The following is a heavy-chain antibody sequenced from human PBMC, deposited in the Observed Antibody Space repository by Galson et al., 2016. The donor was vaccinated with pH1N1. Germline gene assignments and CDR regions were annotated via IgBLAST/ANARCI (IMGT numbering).Heavy chain of an antibody. CDR3: TRENHHKFDY. CDR1: GFTLGDFY. J-gene: IGHJ4*02. Sequence: SLRLSCAASGFTLGDFYMDWVRQAPGKGLEWVGRITKRPEGYTTQDAASVRGRFIISREDSKDLLYLQMNSLTTEDTALYYCTRENHHKFDYWGQGTLVTVSS. V-gene: IGHV3-72*01. CDR2: ITKRPEGYTT.